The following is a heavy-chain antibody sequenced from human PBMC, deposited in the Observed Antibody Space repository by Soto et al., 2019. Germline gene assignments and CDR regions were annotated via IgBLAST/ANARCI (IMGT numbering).Heavy chain of an antibody. D-gene: IGHD6-6*01. V-gene: IGHV1-18*01. CDR1: GYTFATYG. J-gene: IGHJ5*02. CDR2: ISVYNGNT. Sequence: QVQLVQSGAEVKKPGASVKVSCKPSGYTFATYGISWVRQAPGQGLEWMGWISVYNGNTKYALKLQGRVTMTTDTSTSTAYMELRNLRSDDTAVYFCARDLIAARPGWFDPWGQGTLVTVSS. CDR3: ARDLIAARPGWFDP.